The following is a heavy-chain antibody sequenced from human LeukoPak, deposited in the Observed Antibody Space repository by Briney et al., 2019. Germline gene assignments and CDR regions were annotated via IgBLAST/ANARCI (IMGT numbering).Heavy chain of an antibody. J-gene: IGHJ4*02. V-gene: IGHV4-34*01. CDR2: INHSGST. CDR3: ADGAPVNY. D-gene: IGHD3-10*01. Sequence: SETLSLTCAVYGGSFSGYYWSWIRQPPGKGLEWIGEINHSGSTNYNPSLKSRVTISVDTSKNQFSLKLSSVTAADTAVYYCADGAPVNYWGQGTLVTVSS. CDR1: GGSFSGYY.